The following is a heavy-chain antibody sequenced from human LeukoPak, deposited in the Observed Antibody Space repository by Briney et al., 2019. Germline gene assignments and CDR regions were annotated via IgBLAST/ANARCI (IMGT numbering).Heavy chain of an antibody. CDR3: AKGSAGASIQADYYYYYYMDV. D-gene: IGHD1-26*01. CDR1: GFTFSSYA. CDR2: ISGSGGST. V-gene: IGHV3-23*01. J-gene: IGHJ6*03. Sequence: HPGGSLRLSCAASGFTFSSYAMSWVRQAPGKGLEWVSAISGSGGSTYYADSVKGRFTISRDNSKNTLYLQMNSLRAEDTAVYYCAKGSAGASIQADYYYYYYMDVWGKGTTVTVSS.